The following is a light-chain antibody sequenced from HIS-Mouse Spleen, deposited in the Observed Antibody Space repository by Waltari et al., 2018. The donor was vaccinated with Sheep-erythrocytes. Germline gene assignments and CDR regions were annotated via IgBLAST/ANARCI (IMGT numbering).Light chain of an antibody. CDR2: DVS. CDR1: SSDVGGYNY. J-gene: IGLJ2*01. Sequence: QSALTQPASVSGSPGQSITISCTGTSSDVGGYNYVPWYQQHPGKAPKLMIYDVSNRPSGVSNRFSGSKSGNTASLTISGLQAEDEADYYCSSYTSSSTLVVFCGGTKLTVL. CDR3: SSYTSSSTLVV. V-gene: IGLV2-14*03.